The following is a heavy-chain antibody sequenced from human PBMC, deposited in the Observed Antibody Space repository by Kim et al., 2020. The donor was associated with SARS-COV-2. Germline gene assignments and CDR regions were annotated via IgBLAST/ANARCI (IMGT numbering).Heavy chain of an antibody. CDR1: GFTFSSYG. D-gene: IGHD6-13*01. CDR2: IWYDGSNK. Sequence: GGSLRLSCAASGFTFSSYGMHWVRQAPGKGLEWVAVIWYDGSNKYYADSVKGRFTISRDNSKNTLYLQMNSLRAEDTAVYYCARDKLSDIAAAGYFDYWGQGTLVTVSS. J-gene: IGHJ4*02. CDR3: ARDKLSDIAAAGYFDY. V-gene: IGHV3-33*01.